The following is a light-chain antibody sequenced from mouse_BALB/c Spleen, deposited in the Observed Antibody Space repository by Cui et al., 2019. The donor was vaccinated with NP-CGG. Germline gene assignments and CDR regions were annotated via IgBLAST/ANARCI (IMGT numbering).Light chain of an antibody. Sequence: QAVVTRESVITTSPGETVTLTCRSSTGAVTTSNYANWVQEKPDHLFTGLIGGIDNRAPGVPARFSGSLIGDKAALTITGAQTEDEAIYFCALWYSNHWVFGGGTKLTVL. CDR2: GID. J-gene: IGLJ1*01. V-gene: IGLV1*01. CDR1: TGAVTTSNY. CDR3: ALWYSNHWV.